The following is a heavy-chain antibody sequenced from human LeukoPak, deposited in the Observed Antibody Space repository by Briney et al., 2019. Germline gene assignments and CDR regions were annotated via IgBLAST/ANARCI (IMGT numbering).Heavy chain of an antibody. CDR2: INSNGDDI. J-gene: IGHJ4*02. Sequence: GGSLRLSCAASGFTFSTYAMTWVRQAPGKGLEWVSGINSNGDDIYYADSVRGRFTISRDNSKNALYLQMDSLRAEDTAVYYCAKESSSAWSNFDCWGQGTLVTVSS. CDR1: GFTFSTYA. CDR3: AKESSSAWSNFDC. V-gene: IGHV3-23*01. D-gene: IGHD6-19*01.